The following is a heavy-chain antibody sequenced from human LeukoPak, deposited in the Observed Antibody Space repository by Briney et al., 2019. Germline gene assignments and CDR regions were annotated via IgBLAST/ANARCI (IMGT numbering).Heavy chain of an antibody. CDR2: INHSGST. D-gene: IGHD3-22*01. J-gene: IGHJ4*02. CDR1: GGSFSGYY. CDR3: ARGYYDSSPGY. Sequence: SETLSLTCAVYGGSFSGYYWSWIRQPPGKGLEWIGEINHSGSTNYNPSLKSRVTISVDTSKNQFSLKLSSVTAADTAVYYCARGYYDSSPGYWGQGTLVTVSS. V-gene: IGHV4-34*01.